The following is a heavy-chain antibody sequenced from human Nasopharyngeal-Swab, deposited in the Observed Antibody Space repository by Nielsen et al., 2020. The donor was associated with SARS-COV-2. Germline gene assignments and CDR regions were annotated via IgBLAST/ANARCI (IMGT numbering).Heavy chain of an antibody. CDR2: ISYDGSNK. Sequence: GESLKISCSASGFTFSSYAMNWVRQAPGKGLECVAVISYDGSNKYHADSVRGRFTISRDDSENTLYLQMNSLRPEDTAVYYCARGGMVGATTYGWFDPWGQGTLVTVSS. D-gene: IGHD1-26*01. CDR3: ARGGMVGATTYGWFDP. V-gene: IGHV3-30*03. J-gene: IGHJ5*02. CDR1: GFTFSSYA.